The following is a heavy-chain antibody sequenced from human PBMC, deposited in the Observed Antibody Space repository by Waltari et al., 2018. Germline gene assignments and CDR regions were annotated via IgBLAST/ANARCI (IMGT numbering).Heavy chain of an antibody. J-gene: IGHJ4*02. V-gene: IGHV3-66*03. CDR2: IYSSGST. CDR3: ARDPPGVAAAGPGRG. CDR1: Y. D-gene: IGHD6-25*01. Sequence: YMSWVRQAPGKGLELISLIYSSGSTYYADSVKGRFTISRDNSKNTLYLQMNNLRSEDTAVYFCARDPPGVAAAGPGRGWGQGTLVTVSS.